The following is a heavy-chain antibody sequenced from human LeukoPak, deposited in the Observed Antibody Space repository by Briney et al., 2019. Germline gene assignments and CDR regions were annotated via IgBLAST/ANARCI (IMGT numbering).Heavy chain of an antibody. Sequence: SETLSLICTVSGGSISTYYWMWIRQPPGKGLEWIGCTHYSGSTNYNPSLKSRVTMSVDTSKNLFSLKLSSVTAADSAMYYCARGDMMLRGVIDEIDPWGQGTLVTVSS. CDR3: ARGDMMLRGVIDEIDP. D-gene: IGHD3-10*01. CDR1: GGSISTYY. V-gene: IGHV4-59*01. J-gene: IGHJ5*02. CDR2: THYSGST.